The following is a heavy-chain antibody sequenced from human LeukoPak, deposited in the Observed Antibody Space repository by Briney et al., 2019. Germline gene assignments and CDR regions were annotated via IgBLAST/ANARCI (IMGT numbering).Heavy chain of an antibody. CDR3: ARVNSIAARRDFDY. V-gene: IGHV3-48*01. CDR1: GFTFSSYS. Sequence: GGSLRLSCAASGFTFSSYSMNWVRQAPGKGLEWVSYISSSSTIYYADSVKGRFTISRDNAKNSLYLQMNSLRAEDTAVYYCARVNSIAARRDFDYWGQGTLVTVSS. D-gene: IGHD6-6*01. J-gene: IGHJ4*02. CDR2: ISSSSTI.